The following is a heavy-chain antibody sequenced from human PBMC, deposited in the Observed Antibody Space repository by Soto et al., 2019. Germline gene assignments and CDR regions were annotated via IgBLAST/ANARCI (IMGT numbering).Heavy chain of an antibody. D-gene: IGHD5-18*01. V-gene: IGHV1-3*01. Sequence: ASVKVSCKASGYTFTSYTMHWVRQAPGQRLEWMGWINAGNGNTKYSQKFQGRVTITRDTSASTAYMELSSLRSEDTAVYYCARDPGYSYGYNWDKGTLVTVSS. CDR2: INAGNGNT. CDR3: ARDPGYSYGYN. CDR1: GYTFTSYT. J-gene: IGHJ4*02.